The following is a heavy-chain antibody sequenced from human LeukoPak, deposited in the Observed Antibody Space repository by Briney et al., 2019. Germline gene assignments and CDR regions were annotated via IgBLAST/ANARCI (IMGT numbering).Heavy chain of an antibody. CDR3: ARMLGESGSYHGALDAFDI. D-gene: IGHD1-26*01. CDR1: GGSISSYY. V-gene: IGHV4-59*01. J-gene: IGHJ3*02. CDR2: IYYSGST. Sequence: PSETLSLTCTVSGGSISSYYWSWIRQPPGKGLEWIGYIYYSGSTNYNPSLKSRVTISVDTSKNQFSLKLSSVTAADTAVYYCARMLGESGSYHGALDAFDIWGQGTMVTVSS.